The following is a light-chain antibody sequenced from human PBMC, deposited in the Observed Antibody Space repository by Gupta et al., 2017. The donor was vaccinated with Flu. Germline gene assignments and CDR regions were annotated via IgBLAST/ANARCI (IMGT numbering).Light chain of an antibody. Sequence: NCKSSQSVLYSSNNKNYLAWFQQKPGQPPKLLIYWASIRESGVPDRFSGSGSGTDFTLTISSLQAEDVAVYYCQQYYSAPWTFGQGTKLEIK. J-gene: IGKJ2*02. CDR3: QQYYSAPWT. CDR1: QSVLYSSNNKNY. V-gene: IGKV4-1*01. CDR2: WAS.